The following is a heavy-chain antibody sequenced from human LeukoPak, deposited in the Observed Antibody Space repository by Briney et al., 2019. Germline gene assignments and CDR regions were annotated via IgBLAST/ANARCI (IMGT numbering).Heavy chain of an antibody. CDR1: GGSISSYY. D-gene: IGHD2-21*02. V-gene: IGHV4-59*01. Sequence: SETLSLTCTVSGGSISSYYWSWIRQPPGKGLEWIGYIYYSGSTNYNPSLKSRVTISVDTSKNQFSLKLSSVTAADTAVYCCARAPSAVVTMYDYWGQGTLVTVSS. CDR3: ARAPSAVVTMYDY. J-gene: IGHJ4*02. CDR2: IYYSGST.